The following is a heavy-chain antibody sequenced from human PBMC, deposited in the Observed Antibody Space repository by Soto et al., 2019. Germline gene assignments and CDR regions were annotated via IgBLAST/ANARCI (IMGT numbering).Heavy chain of an antibody. CDR3: ARDRFLEWLSHPSYFDY. V-gene: IGHV4-38-2*02. D-gene: IGHD3-3*01. CDR2: IYHSGST. CDR1: GYSISSGYY. J-gene: IGHJ4*02. Sequence: SETLCLTCAVSGYSISSGYYWGWIRQPPGKGLEWIGSIYHSGSTYYNPSLKSRVTISVDTSKNQFSPKLSSVTAADTAVYYCARDRFLEWLSHPSYFDYWGQGTLVTVSS.